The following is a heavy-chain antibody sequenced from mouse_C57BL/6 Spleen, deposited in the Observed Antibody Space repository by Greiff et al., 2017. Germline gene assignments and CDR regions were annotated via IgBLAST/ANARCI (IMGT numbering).Heavy chain of an antibody. D-gene: IGHD2-4*01. CDR2: IHPNSGST. CDR1: GYTFTSYW. Sequence: VQLQQPGAELVKPGASVKLSCKASGYTFTSYWMHWVKQRPGQGLEWIGMIHPNSGSTNYNEKFKSKATLTVDKSSSTAYMQLSSLTSEDSAVYYCARKDYELYYAMDYWGQGTSVTVSS. J-gene: IGHJ4*01. V-gene: IGHV1-64*01. CDR3: ARKDYELYYAMDY.